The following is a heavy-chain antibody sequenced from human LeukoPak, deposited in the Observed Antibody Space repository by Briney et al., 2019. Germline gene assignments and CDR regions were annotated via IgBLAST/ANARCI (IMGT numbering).Heavy chain of an antibody. CDR3: ARDRLQTSPFDY. CDR2: IYYSGST. J-gene: IGHJ4*02. Sequence: PSETLSLTCTVSGGSISSSNYYWGWIRQPPGKGLEWIGSIYYSGSTYYNPSLKSRVTISVDTSKNQFSLKLSSVTAADTAVYYCARDRLQTSPFDYWGQGTLVTVSS. D-gene: IGHD6-6*01. V-gene: IGHV4-39*07. CDR1: GGSISSSNYY.